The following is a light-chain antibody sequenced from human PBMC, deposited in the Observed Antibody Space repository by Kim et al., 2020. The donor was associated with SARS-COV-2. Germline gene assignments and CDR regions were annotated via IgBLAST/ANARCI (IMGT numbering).Light chain of an antibody. Sequence: SPGERATLSCRASQSVSSYLAWYQQKPGQAPRLLIYDASNRATGIPAGFSGSGSGTDFTLTISSLEPEDFAVYYCQQRYNWPPITFGQGTRLEIK. CDR1: QSVSSY. CDR2: DAS. CDR3: QQRYNWPPIT. J-gene: IGKJ5*01. V-gene: IGKV3-11*01.